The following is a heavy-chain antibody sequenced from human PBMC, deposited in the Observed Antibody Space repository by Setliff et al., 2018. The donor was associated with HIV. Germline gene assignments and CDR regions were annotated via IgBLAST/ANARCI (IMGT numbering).Heavy chain of an antibody. J-gene: IGHJ6*03. CDR3: ASGDYMDV. D-gene: IGHD7-27*01. V-gene: IGHV4-39*07. CDR2: LYYNGIP. CDR1: GGSISSSSYY. Sequence: SETLSLTCTVSGGSISSSSYYWGWIRQPPGKGLEWIGSLYYNGIPYYNPSLKSRVTISADSSTTQFSLKLISVTAADTAVYYCASGDYMDVWGKGITVTVSS.